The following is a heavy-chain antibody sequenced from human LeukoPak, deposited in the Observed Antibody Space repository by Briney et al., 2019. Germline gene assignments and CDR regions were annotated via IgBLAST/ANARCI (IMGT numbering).Heavy chain of an antibody. D-gene: IGHD6-13*01. CDR1: GYTFTGYY. CDR3: ARDLIAAAGILWFDP. Sequence: ASVKVSCKASGYTFTGYYVHWVRQAPGQGLEWMGWINPNSGGTNYAQKFQGRVTMTRDTSISTAYMELSRLRSDDTAVYYCARDLIAAAGILWFDPWGQGTLVTVSS. CDR2: INPNSGGT. V-gene: IGHV1-2*02. J-gene: IGHJ5*02.